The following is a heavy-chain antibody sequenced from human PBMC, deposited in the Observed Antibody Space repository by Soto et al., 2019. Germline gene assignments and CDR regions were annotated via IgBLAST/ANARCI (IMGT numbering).Heavy chain of an antibody. J-gene: IGHJ4*02. V-gene: IGHV1-69*12. CDR1: GGTFSSYA. CDR2: IIPIFGTA. Sequence: QVQLVQSGAEVKKPGSSVKVSCKASGGTFSSYAISWVRQAPGQGLEWMGGIIPIFGTANYAQKFQGRVXIXAXXSTSTAYTELSSLRSEDTAVYYCARGKEVTGPTDYWGQGALVTVSS. CDR3: ARGKEVTGPTDY. D-gene: IGHD1-7*01.